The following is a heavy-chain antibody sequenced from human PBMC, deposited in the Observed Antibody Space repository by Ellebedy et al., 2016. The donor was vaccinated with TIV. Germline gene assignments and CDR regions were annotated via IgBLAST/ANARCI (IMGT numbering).Heavy chain of an antibody. CDR1: GYTFSTYT. J-gene: IGHJ6*02. CDR2: ISPDNGDT. CDR3: ARGYYGSGNYWGLGYYYGMDV. V-gene: IGHV1-18*04. Sequence: ASVKVSCKASGYTFSTYTITWVRQAPGQGLAWMGGISPDNGDTNYGQRVQGRVIMTTDTSTSTAYMELRSLRSDDTAIYYCARGYYGSGNYWGLGYYYGMDVWGQGTTVIVSS. D-gene: IGHD3-10*01.